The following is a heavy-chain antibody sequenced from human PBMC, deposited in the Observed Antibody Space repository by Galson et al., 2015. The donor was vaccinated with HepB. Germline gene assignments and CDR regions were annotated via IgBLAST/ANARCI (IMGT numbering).Heavy chain of an antibody. J-gene: IGHJ2*01. V-gene: IGHV1-3*01. CDR3: ARVPGVIVAADWYLDL. Sequence: SCKASGYTFTSFAIHWVRQAPGQRLEWMGWINAGDGNAKYSQNFQDRVTLTTDTTASTAYMELSSLRSEDTAVYYCARVPGVIVAADWYLDLWGRGTLVTVSS. CDR2: INAGDGNA. D-gene: IGHD3-16*02. CDR1: GYTFTSFA.